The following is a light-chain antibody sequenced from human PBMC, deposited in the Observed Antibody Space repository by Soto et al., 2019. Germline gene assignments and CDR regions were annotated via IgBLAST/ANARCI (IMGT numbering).Light chain of an antibody. V-gene: IGKV3-15*01. CDR1: QSISNK. Sequence: EIVMTQSPATLSVSPGERATLSCRASQSISNKLAWYQQKPGQAPRLLIYGASTRATGIPARFSGSGSGTEFTLTISSLQSEDFAVYYGQQYNNWPPITFGQGTRLESK. J-gene: IGKJ5*01. CDR2: GAS. CDR3: QQYNNWPPIT.